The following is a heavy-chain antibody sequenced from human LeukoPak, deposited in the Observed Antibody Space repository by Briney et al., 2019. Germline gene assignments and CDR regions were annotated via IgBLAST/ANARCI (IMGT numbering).Heavy chain of an antibody. CDR2: ISSSSSTI. Sequence: PGGSLRLSCAASGFTFSSYSMNWVRQAPGKGLEWVSYISSSSSTIYYADSVKGRFTISRDNAKNPLYLQMNSLRAEDTAVYYCARDQYFRMGYFDYWGQGTLVTVSS. V-gene: IGHV3-48*01. J-gene: IGHJ4*02. CDR3: ARDQYFRMGYFDY. D-gene: IGHD3-9*01. CDR1: GFTFSSYS.